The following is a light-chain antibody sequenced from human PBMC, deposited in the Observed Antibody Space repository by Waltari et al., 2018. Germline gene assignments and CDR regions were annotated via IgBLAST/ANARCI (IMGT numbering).Light chain of an antibody. CDR2: DAS. CDR3: QQRANSPIT. V-gene: IGKV3-11*01. Sequence: EIVLTQSPATLSLSPGERATLSGKASQSISHYLAWYQQKPGHTPRLLIFDASNRATGIPARFSGRGSGTDFTLTISSLEPEDFAVYYCQQRANSPITFGPGTTVGIK. CDR1: QSISHY. J-gene: IGKJ3*01.